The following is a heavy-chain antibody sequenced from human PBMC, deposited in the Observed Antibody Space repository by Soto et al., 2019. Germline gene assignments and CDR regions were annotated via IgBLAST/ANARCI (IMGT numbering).Heavy chain of an antibody. CDR1: DFAFRLHG. V-gene: IGHV3-33*01. Sequence: QVHLVESGGGVVQPGGSLTLSCSVSDFAFRLHGIHWVRHTPGKGLEWVAMIWHDGTRKYFRDSVRGRFTISRDSAKNKVYLQMNNLRGDDSALYFCARDRSSSYSYAMDLWGQGTTVPVSS. CDR3: ARDRSSSYSYAMDL. CDR2: IWHDGTRK. D-gene: IGHD3-10*01. J-gene: IGHJ6*02.